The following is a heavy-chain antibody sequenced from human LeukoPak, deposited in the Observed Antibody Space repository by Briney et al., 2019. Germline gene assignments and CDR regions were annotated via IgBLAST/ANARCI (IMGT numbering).Heavy chain of an antibody. V-gene: IGHV3-30-3*01. CDR1: GFTLSENN. Sequence: GGSLRLSCAASGFTLSENNVHWVRQAPGKGLEWVALISNDGNSKDYADSVKGRFTLSGDNSKTTVYLQMNSPRAEDTAVYYCARDRSGFYSIDQWGQGTLVTVSP. CDR3: ARDRSGFYSIDQ. CDR2: ISNDGNSK. J-gene: IGHJ4*02. D-gene: IGHD5-12*01.